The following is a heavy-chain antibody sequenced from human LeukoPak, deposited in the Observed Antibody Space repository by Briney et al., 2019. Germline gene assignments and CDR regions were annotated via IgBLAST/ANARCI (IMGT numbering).Heavy chain of an antibody. CDR1: GFTFSSYE. V-gene: IGHV3-48*03. CDR3: ARDSIVATTPLDY. D-gene: IGHD5-12*01. J-gene: IGHJ4*02. CDR2: ISSSGSTI. Sequence: PGGSLRLSCAASGFTFSSYEMNWVRQAPGKGLEWVSYISSSGSTIYYADSVKGRFTISRDNARNSLYLQMNSLRAEDTAVYYCARDSIVATTPLDYWGQGTLVTVSS.